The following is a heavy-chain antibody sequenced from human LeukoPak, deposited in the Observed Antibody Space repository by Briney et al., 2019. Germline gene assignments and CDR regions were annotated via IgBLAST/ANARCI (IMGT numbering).Heavy chain of an antibody. CDR2: ISSSGSTI. D-gene: IGHD2-15*01. J-gene: IGHJ4*02. CDR1: GFTFSSYE. V-gene: IGHV3-48*03. Sequence: GGSLRLSCAASGFTFSSYEMNWVRQAPGKGLEWVSYISSSGSTIYYADSVKGRFTISRDNAKNSLSLQMNTLRAEDTAVYYCASGYCSDGSCYFLDYWGQGTLVAVSS. CDR3: ASGYCSDGSCYFLDY.